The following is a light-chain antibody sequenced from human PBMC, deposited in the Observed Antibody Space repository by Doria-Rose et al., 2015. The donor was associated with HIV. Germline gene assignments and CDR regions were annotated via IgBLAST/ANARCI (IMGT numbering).Light chain of an antibody. CDR1: QSFSSTY. CDR2: DGS. J-gene: IGKJ1*01. Sequence: TQSPGTLSLSPGERATLSCRASQSFSSTYLAWYQQKPGQAPSLLIYDGSTRATGIPDRFSASGSETDFTRTINRLEPEDFALYYCHQYGTSWTFGQGTKVEI. V-gene: IGKV3-20*01. CDR3: HQYGTSWT.